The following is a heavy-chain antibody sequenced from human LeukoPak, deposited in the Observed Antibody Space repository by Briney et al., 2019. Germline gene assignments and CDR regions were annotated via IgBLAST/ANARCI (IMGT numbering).Heavy chain of an antibody. Sequence: GGSLRLSCAASGFTFSDYYMSWIRQAPGKGLEWASYISSSSSDTNYADSVKGRFTISRDNAKNSLYLQMNSLRAEDTAVYYCARDLMWGNDYGAADYYYGMDVWGQGTAVTVSS. CDR1: GFTFSDYY. CDR2: ISSSSSDT. V-gene: IGHV3-11*05. D-gene: IGHD4-17*01. CDR3: ARDLMWGNDYGAADYYYGMDV. J-gene: IGHJ6*02.